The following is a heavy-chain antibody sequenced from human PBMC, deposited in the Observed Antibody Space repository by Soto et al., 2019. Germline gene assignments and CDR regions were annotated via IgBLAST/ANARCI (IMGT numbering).Heavy chain of an antibody. CDR1: GFSLNTGGVG. J-gene: IGHJ6*02. D-gene: IGHD3-10*01. V-gene: IGHV2-5*02. CDR3: VRNWRYYGGDYYYGMDA. Sequence: ITLKESGPTLVKPTQTLTLTCTFSGFSLNTGGVGVCWVRQPRGKAMEWLALIYWDDDERYRPSLRSRLNITKDTFNNQVVLTMTNMDPEDTATYYCVRNWRYYGGDYYYGMDAWGQGTTVTVSS. CDR2: IYWDDDE.